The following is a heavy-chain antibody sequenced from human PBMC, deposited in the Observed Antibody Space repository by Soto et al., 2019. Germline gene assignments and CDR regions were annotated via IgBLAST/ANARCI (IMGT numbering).Heavy chain of an antibody. J-gene: IGHJ4*02. CDR2: ISGSGGST. Sequence: AGGSLRLSCAASGFTFSSYAMSWVRQAPGKGLGWVSAISGSGGSTYYADSVKGRFTISRDNSKNTLYLQMNSLRAEDTAVYYCAKARDYYDSSGYYDWGQGTLVTVSS. V-gene: IGHV3-23*01. CDR3: AKARDYYDSSGYYD. CDR1: GFTFSSYA. D-gene: IGHD3-22*01.